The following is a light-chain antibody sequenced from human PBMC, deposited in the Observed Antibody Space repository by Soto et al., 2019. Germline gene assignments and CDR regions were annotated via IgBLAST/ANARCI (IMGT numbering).Light chain of an antibody. V-gene: IGKV2-24*01. CDR3: MQAKQWPLK. CDR1: ASPVHSNGNTY. J-gene: IGKJ1*01. Sequence: VMTQTPLSSPVTLGQPSSISCRSSASPVHSNGNTYLSWLQQRPVQPPRLLIYAAANRFSGVPDRLSGSGAEKDFTVKISRVEDEDVGVYYCMQAKQWPLKFGQGTKVE. CDR2: AAA.